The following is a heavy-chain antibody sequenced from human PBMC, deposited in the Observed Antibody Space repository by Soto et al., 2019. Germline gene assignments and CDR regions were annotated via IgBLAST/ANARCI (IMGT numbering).Heavy chain of an antibody. V-gene: IGHV1-18*01. Sequence: GASVKVSCKASGYTFTSYGISWVRQAPGQGLEWMGWISPYNGNTNYAQKLQGRVTMTTDKSTSTAYMELSSLRSEDTAVYYCASSRVPAAMLPYYFDYWGQGTLVTVSS. D-gene: IGHD2-2*01. J-gene: IGHJ4*02. CDR2: ISPYNGNT. CDR1: GYTFTSYG. CDR3: ASSRVPAAMLPYYFDY.